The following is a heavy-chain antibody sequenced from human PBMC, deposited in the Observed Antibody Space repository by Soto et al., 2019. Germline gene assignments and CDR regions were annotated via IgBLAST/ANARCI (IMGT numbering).Heavy chain of an antibody. Sequence: QTRSLTCAISGDSVSSNSATWNWIRHSPSRGLEWLGRTYYRSKWYNDYAVSVKSRITINPDTSKNQFSLQLNSVTPEDTAVYYCARDSTGQWLVSDAFDIWGQGTMVTVSS. CDR3: ARDSTGQWLVSDAFDI. J-gene: IGHJ3*02. D-gene: IGHD6-19*01. CDR1: GDSVSSNSAT. CDR2: TYYRSKWYN. V-gene: IGHV6-1*01.